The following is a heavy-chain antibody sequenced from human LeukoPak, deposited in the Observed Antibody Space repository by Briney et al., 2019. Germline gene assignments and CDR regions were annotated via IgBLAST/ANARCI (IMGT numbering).Heavy chain of an antibody. Sequence: GGSLRLSCAASGFTFSSYWMSWVRQAPGKGLEWVANIKQDGSEKYYVDSVKGRFTISRDNAKNSLYLQMNSLRAEDTAVYYCARDIGYGSGSYRYPWNNWFDPWGQGTLVTVSS. D-gene: IGHD3-10*01. J-gene: IGHJ5*02. CDR1: GFTFSSYW. V-gene: IGHV3-7*03. CDR3: ARDIGYGSGSYRYPWNNWFDP. CDR2: IKQDGSEK.